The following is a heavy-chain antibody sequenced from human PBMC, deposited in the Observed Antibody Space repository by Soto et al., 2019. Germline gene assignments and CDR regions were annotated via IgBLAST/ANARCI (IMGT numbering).Heavy chain of an antibody. CDR1: GGSISSGGYY. D-gene: IGHD3-10*01. CDR3: ARDSTYGSGSFWYYFDY. V-gene: IGHV4-31*03. Sequence: QVQLQESGPGLVKPSQTLSLTCTVSGGSISSGGYYWSWIRQHPGKGLEWIGYIYYSGSTYYNPSLKSRVTISVDTSKHQFSLKLSSVTAADTAVYYCARDSTYGSGSFWYYFDYWGQGTLVTVSS. J-gene: IGHJ4*02. CDR2: IYYSGST.